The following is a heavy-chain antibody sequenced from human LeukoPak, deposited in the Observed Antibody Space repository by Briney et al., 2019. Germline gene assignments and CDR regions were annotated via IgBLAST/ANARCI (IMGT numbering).Heavy chain of an antibody. J-gene: IGHJ6*03. V-gene: IGHV4-59*11. CDR1: GGSISSHY. CDR2: IYYSGST. Sequence: SDTLSLACTVSGGSISSHYWSWIRQPPGKGLEWIGYIYYSGSTNYNPSLKSRVTISVDTSKNQFSLKLSSVTAADTAVYYCARGDYSSSSLYYYYYMDVWGKGTTVTVSS. D-gene: IGHD6-6*01. CDR3: ARGDYSSSSLYYYYYMDV.